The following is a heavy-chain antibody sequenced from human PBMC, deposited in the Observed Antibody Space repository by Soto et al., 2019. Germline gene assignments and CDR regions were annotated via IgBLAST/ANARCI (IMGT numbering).Heavy chain of an antibody. CDR2: IYPGNSDT. CDR3: ARGQGIAVAGVDY. CDR1: GYSFTSYW. J-gene: IGHJ4*02. V-gene: IGHV5-51*01. D-gene: IGHD6-19*01. Sequence: GESLKISCKGSGYSFTSYWIGWVRQMPGKGLEWMGIIYPGNSDTSYSPSFQGQVTISADKSFSTAYLQWSSLKASDTARYYCARGQGIAVAGVDYWGQGTLVTVSS.